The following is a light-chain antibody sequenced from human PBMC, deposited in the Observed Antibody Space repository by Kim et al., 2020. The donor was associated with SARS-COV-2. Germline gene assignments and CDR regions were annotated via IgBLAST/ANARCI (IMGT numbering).Light chain of an antibody. CDR1: QSVSSN. V-gene: IGKV3-15*01. Sequence: DIVLTQSPATLSVSPVERATLSCRASQSVSSNLAWYQQKPGQAPRLLIYGASTRATGIPARFSGSGSGTEFTLTISSLQSEDFAVYYCQQYNNWPLTVGGGTKVDIK. J-gene: IGKJ4*01. CDR3: QQYNNWPLT. CDR2: GAS.